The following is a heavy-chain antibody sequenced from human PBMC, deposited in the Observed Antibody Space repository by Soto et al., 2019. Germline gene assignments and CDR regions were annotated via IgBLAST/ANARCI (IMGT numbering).Heavy chain of an antibody. Sequence: GESLKISCKGSGYSFTSYWIGWVRQMPGKGLEWMGIIYPGDSDTRYSPSFQGQVTISADKSISTAYLQWSSLKASDTAMYYCARLDATIFGVARLGNFDYWGQGTLVTVSS. D-gene: IGHD3-3*01. V-gene: IGHV5-51*01. CDR3: ARLDATIFGVARLGNFDY. CDR2: IYPGDSDT. J-gene: IGHJ4*02. CDR1: GYSFTSYW.